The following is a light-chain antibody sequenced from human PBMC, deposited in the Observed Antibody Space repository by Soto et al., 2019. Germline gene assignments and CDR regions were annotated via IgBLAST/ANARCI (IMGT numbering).Light chain of an antibody. CDR1: QSVSGY. CDR3: LQHYSWPWT. CDR2: PIF. V-gene: IGKV3-15*01. Sequence: EIVMTQSPGTVSVFPGETVTLSCRASQSVSGYLDWFHQKPGQAPRLVLLPIFTRAIGVPARFSGSGSETEFTLTISGLQAEDSGVYYCLQHYSWPWTFGQGTKVEIK. J-gene: IGKJ1*01.